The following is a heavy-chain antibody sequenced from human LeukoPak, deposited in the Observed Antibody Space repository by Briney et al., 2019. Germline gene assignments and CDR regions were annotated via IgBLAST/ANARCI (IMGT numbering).Heavy chain of an antibody. CDR3: ARDRQQLIGVYYYYYGMDV. Sequence: GGSLRLSCAASGFTASSNYMRWVRQAPGKGLYMGSVIYSGGSTYYADSVKGRFTISRDNSKNTLYLKMNSLRAEDTAVYYCARDRQQLIGVYYYYYGMDVWGQGTTVTVSS. CDR2: IYSGGST. J-gene: IGHJ6*02. D-gene: IGHD6-13*01. CDR1: GFTASSNY. V-gene: IGHV3-66*01.